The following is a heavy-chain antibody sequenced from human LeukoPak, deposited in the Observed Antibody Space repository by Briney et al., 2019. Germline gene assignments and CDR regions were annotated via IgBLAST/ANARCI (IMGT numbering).Heavy chain of an antibody. CDR1: GFAFSGYG. CDR3: AKSRSGSANWALRIFDN. J-gene: IGHJ4*02. Sequence: GGSLRLSCAASGFAFSGYGIHWARQAPGKGLEWVTFIRYDGNTKYYADSVKGRFTISRDNSKNTLYVEMNSLRAEDTAIYYCAKSRSGSANWALRIFDNWGQGTLVSVSS. D-gene: IGHD3-10*01. CDR2: IRYDGNTK. V-gene: IGHV3-30*02.